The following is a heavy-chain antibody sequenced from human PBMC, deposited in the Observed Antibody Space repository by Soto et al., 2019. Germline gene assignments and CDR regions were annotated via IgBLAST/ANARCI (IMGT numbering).Heavy chain of an antibody. CDR3: AADATAWQQMVPSDY. V-gene: IGHV1-58*01. D-gene: IGHD2-8*01. Sequence: SVKVSCKASGFTFTSSAFQWVRQARGQRLEWIGWIAVGSGYTNYAQRFQDRVTLTRDMSTATTYMELSRLTSEDTAIYYCAADATAWQQMVPSDYWGQGTLVTGSS. J-gene: IGHJ4*02. CDR1: GFTFTSSA. CDR2: IAVGSGYT.